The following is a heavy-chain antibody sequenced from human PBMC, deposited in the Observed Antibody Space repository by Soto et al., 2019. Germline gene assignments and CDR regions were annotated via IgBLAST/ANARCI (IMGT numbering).Heavy chain of an antibody. Sequence: SETLSLTCAVYGGTFSGYYWSWIRQSPGKGLEWIGEINHRENTNYNPSIKSRLTISVDTSKNQFSLNMNSVTAADTAFYYCARKGVPPGAGNYFDSWGQGALVTFS. CDR2: INHRENT. D-gene: IGHD3-10*01. J-gene: IGHJ4*02. V-gene: IGHV4-34*01. CDR1: GGTFSGYY. CDR3: ARKGVPPGAGNYFDS.